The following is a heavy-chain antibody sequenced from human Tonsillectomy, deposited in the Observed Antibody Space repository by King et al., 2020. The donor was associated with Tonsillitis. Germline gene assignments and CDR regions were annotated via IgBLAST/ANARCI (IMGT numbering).Heavy chain of an antibody. CDR3: ARIRWDPMVRGADYYYYYYMDV. Sequence: TLKESGPALVKPTQTLTLTCTFSGFSLSTSGMCVSWIRQPPGKALEWLARIDWDDDKYYSTSLKTRPTISNETSKNQVVLTMTNMDPLETATYYCARIRWDPMVRGADYYYYYYMDVWGKGTTVTVSS. CDR1: GFSLSTSGMC. CDR2: IDWDDDK. D-gene: IGHD3-10*01. V-gene: IGHV2-70*11. J-gene: IGHJ6*03.